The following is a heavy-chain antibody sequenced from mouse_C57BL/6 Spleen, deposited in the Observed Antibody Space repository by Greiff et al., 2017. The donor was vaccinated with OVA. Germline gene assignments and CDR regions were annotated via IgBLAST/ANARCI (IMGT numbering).Heavy chain of an antibody. V-gene: IGHV8-8*01. CDR3: ARYSNYVGDY. CDR2: IWWDDAK. CDR1: GFSLSTFGMG. Sequence: VTLKVSGPGILQPSQPLSLTCSFSGFSLSTFGMGVGWIRQPSGQGLEWLAHIWWDDAKYYNPALKSRLTISKDTSKNQLVRKIANVDTAETATYYCARYSNYVGDYWGQGTTLTVSS. J-gene: IGHJ2*01. D-gene: IGHD2-5*01.